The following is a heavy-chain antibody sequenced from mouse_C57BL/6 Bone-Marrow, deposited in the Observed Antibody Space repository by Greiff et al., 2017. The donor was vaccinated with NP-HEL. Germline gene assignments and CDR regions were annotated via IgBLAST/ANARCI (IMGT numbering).Heavy chain of an antibody. CDR3: ARVDYYGSSYGWYFDV. CDR2: IYPRSGNT. J-gene: IGHJ1*03. D-gene: IGHD1-1*01. Sequence: VKLQQSGAELARPGASVKLSCKASGYTFTSYGISWVKQRTGQGLEWIGEIYPRSGNTYYNEKFKGKATLTADKSSSTAYMELRSLTSEDSAVYFCARVDYYGSSYGWYFDVWGTGTTVTVSS. CDR1: GYTFTSYG. V-gene: IGHV1-81*01.